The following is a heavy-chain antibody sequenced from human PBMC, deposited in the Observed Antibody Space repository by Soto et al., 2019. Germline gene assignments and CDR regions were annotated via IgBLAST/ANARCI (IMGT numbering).Heavy chain of an antibody. CDR2: INHSGST. D-gene: IGHD6-13*01. J-gene: IGHJ5*02. CDR3: ARGGAAAGPPGWFDP. CDR1: GGSFSGYY. Sequence: QVQLQQWGAGLLKPSETLSLTCAVYGGSFSGYYWSWIRQPPGKGLEWIGEINHSGSTNYNPSLKSRVTISVDTSKKQCSLKLSSVTAADTAVFYCARGGAAAGPPGWFDPWGQGTLVTVSS. V-gene: IGHV4-34*01.